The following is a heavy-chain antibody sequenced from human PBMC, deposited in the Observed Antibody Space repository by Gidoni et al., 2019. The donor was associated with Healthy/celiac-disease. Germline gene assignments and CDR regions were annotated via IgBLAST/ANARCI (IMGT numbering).Heavy chain of an antibody. V-gene: IGHV1-69*04. D-gene: IGHD6-13*01. J-gene: IGHJ6*02. CDR2: IIPILGIA. CDR3: AHYPTGTYSSSWWGMDV. CDR1: GGPFSSYA. Sequence: QVQLEQSGAEVKKPGSSVKVSCKASGGPFSSYAISWVRQAPGQGLEWMGRIIPILGIANYAQKFQGRVTITADKSTSTAYMELSSLRSEDTAVYYCAHYPTGTYSSSWWGMDVWGQGTTVTVSS.